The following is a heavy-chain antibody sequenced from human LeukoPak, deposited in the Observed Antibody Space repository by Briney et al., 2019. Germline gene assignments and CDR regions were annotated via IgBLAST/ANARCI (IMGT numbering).Heavy chain of an antibody. CDR1: GYSFTTYW. CDR2: IYPGDSDT. D-gene: IGHD5-12*01. J-gene: IGHJ4*02. CDR3: VRRYSYGHGDY. Sequence: GEPLKISCKASGYSFTTYWIGWVRKMLGKGLEWLGIIYPGDSDTRYSPSFQGQVTISVDRSISTAYLQWSSLKASDAAMYYCVRRYSYGHGDYWGQGTLVTVSS. V-gene: IGHV5-51*01.